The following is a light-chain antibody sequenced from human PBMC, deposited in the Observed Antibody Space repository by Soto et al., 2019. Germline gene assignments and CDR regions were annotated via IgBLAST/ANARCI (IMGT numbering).Light chain of an antibody. CDR3: QQYGSSPLT. Sequence: EIVLTQSPGTLSLSPGERATLSCRASQSFSSGNLAWYQQKPGQAPRLLIYGASNRAAGIPDRFSGSGSGTDFTLTISRLESEDFAVYYCQQYGSSPLTFGGGTKVEIK. CDR2: GAS. J-gene: IGKJ4*01. CDR1: QSFSSGN. V-gene: IGKV3-20*01.